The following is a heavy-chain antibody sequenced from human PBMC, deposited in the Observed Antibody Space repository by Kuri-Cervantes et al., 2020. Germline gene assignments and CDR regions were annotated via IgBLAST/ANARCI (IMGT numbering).Heavy chain of an antibody. CDR3: AAGIMYCSSTSCYKYYGMDV. CDR2: IVVGSGNT. CDR1: GFTFTSSA. V-gene: IGHV1-58*01. Sequence: SVKVSCKASGFTFTSSAVQWVRQARGQRLEWIGWIVVGSGNTNYAQKFQERVTITRDMSTSTAYMELSSLRSEDTAVYYCAAGIMYCSSTSCYKYYGMDVWGQGTTVTVSS. J-gene: IGHJ6*02. D-gene: IGHD2-2*02.